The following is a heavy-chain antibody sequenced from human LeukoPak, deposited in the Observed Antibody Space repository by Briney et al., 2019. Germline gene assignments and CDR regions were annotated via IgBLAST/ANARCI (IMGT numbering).Heavy chain of an antibody. V-gene: IGHV5-51*01. Sequence: GESLKISCKGSGYSFTTYWIGWVRQMPGKGLEWMGIIYPGDSDTRYSPSFQGQVTISADKSISTAYLQWSSLQASDTAIYYCARHSQDIAMDYWGQGTLVTVSS. CDR2: IYPGDSDT. CDR1: GYSFTTYW. CDR3: ARHSQDIAMDY. J-gene: IGHJ4*02. D-gene: IGHD2-15*01.